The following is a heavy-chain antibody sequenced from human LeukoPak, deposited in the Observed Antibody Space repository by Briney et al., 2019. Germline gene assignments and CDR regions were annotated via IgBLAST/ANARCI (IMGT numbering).Heavy chain of an antibody. J-gene: IGHJ4*02. Sequence: PSETLSLTCTVYGGSFSGYYWSWIRQPPGKGLEWIGEINHSGSTNYNPSLKSRVTISVDTSKNQFSLKLSSVTAADTAVYYCARARVVPAASFDYWGQGTLVTVS. CDR1: GGSFSGYY. D-gene: IGHD2-2*01. CDR2: INHSGST. V-gene: IGHV4-34*01. CDR3: ARARVVPAASFDY.